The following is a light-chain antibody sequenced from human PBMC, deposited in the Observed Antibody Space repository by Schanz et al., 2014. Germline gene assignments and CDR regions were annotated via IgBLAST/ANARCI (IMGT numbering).Light chain of an antibody. CDR3: QQYNNWPPYT. V-gene: IGKV3-20*01. Sequence: EVVLTQSPGSLSLSPGERGTLFCRASQGVTSNYLAWYQQRPGQAPRLLIYGASTRATGIPDRFSGRGSGTDFTLTISRLEPEDFAVYYCQQYNNWPPYTFGQGTKLEIK. CDR2: GAS. CDR1: QGVTSNY. J-gene: IGKJ2*01.